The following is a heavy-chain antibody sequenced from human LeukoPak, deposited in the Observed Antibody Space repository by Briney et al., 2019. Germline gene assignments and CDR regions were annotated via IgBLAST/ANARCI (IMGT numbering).Heavy chain of an antibody. J-gene: IGHJ4*02. CDR3: AGGRGSYMDY. Sequence: SETLSLTCTVSGGSISSSSYYWGWIRQPPGKGLEWIGSIYYSGSTYYNPSLKSRVTIPVDTSKNQFSLKLSSVTAADTAVYYCAGGRGSYMDYWGQGTLVTVSS. CDR1: GGSISSSSYY. V-gene: IGHV4-39*01. CDR2: IYYSGST. D-gene: IGHD1-26*01.